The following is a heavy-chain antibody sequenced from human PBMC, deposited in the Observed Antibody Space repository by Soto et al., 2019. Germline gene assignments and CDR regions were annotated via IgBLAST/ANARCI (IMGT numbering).Heavy chain of an antibody. Sequence: EVQLVESGGGLVKPGGSLRLSCAASGFTFSSYSMNWVRQAPGKGLEWVSSISSSSSYIYYADSVKGRFTISRYNAKNSLYLQMNSLRAEDTAVYYCARGGLAARKMDAFDIWGQGTMVTVSS. J-gene: IGHJ3*02. CDR2: ISSSSSYI. V-gene: IGHV3-21*01. D-gene: IGHD6-6*01. CDR1: GFTFSSYS. CDR3: ARGGLAARKMDAFDI.